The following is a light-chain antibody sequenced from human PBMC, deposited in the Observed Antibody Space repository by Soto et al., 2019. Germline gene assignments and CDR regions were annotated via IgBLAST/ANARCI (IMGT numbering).Light chain of an antibody. J-gene: IGKJ2*01. CDR2: GAY. CDR1: QSVSSN. CDR3: QQYNNWPYT. Sequence: EIVMTQSPATLSVSPGERATLSCRASQSVSSNLAWSQQKPGQAPRLLIYGAYTRATGIPARFSGSGSGTEFTLTIRSLQAEDFAVYSYQQYNNWPYTFGKGTKLEIK. V-gene: IGKV3-15*01.